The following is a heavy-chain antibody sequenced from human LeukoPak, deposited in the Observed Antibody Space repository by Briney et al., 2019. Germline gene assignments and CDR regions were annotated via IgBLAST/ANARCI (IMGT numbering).Heavy chain of an antibody. Sequence: SETLSLTCTVSGGSISSSSYYWGWIRQPPGKGLESIGNIYYSGSTYYNPSLKSRVTISVDTSKNQFSLSLSSVTAADTAVYYCARLNYYGSGRTSVDYWGQGTLVTVSS. V-gene: IGHV4-39*01. J-gene: IGHJ4*02. CDR3: ARLNYYGSGRTSVDY. D-gene: IGHD3-10*01. CDR1: GGSISSSSYY. CDR2: IYYSGST.